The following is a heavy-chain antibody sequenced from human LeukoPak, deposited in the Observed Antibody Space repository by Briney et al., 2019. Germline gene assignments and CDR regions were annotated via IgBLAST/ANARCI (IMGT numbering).Heavy chain of an antibody. V-gene: IGHV3-53*01. CDR3: DRSSGYPYYFDY. Sequence: GGSLRLSCAVSGFVVSSSYITWVRQAPGKGLEWVSVIYAGGRTYYADSVKGRFTISRDNSKNTLYLQMNSLRAEDTAVYYCDRSSGYPYYFDYWGQGTLVTVSS. CDR1: GFVVSSSY. D-gene: IGHD3-22*01. CDR2: IYAGGRT. J-gene: IGHJ4*02.